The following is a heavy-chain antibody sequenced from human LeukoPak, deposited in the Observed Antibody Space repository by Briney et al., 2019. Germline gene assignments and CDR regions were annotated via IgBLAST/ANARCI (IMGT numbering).Heavy chain of an antibody. Sequence: GGSLRLSCAASGFTFSDHYMTWLRQARGKGVEWVSYITNSGRDADYSDSVRGRFTTSRDNAKNSLYLQMNSLRPEDTAIYYCGRGHFGLDVWGKGTTVTVSS. CDR1: GFTFSDHY. CDR3: GRGHFGLDV. J-gene: IGHJ6*04. CDR2: ITNSGRDA. V-gene: IGHV3-11*06.